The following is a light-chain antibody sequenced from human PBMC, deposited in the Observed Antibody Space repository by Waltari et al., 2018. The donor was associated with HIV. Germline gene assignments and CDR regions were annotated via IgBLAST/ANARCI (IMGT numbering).Light chain of an antibody. J-gene: IGLJ3*02. Sequence: HSVLTQPPSASGPRGQSPAPAFTGATSAVGIFDSGSWYQHTPHKAPRLLIYDLSERPSGVPDRFSRYKFNHITASLTVSDLHAEDEGEYFCRAYVGNNFVLFGGGSKLTVL. CDR3: RAYVGNNFVL. CDR2: DLS. V-gene: IGLV2-8*01. CDR1: TSAVGIFDS.